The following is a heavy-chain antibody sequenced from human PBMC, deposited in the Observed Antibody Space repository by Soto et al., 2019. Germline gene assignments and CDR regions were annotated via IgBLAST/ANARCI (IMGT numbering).Heavy chain of an antibody. CDR1: GYTFTSYD. V-gene: IGHV1-8*01. D-gene: IGHD6-6*01. J-gene: IGHJ4*02. CDR2: MNPNSGNT. CDR3: ARGFYDSSSSDY. Sequence: ASVKVSCKASGYTFTSYDINWVRQATGQGLEWMGWMNPNSGNTGYAQKFQGRVTMTRNTSISTAYMELSSLGSEDTAVYYCARGFYDSSSSDYWGQGTLVTVSS.